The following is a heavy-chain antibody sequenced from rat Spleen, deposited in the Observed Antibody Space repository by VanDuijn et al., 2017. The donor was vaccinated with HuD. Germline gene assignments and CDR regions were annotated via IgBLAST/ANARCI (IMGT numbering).Heavy chain of an antibody. V-gene: IGHV5S13*01. J-gene: IGHJ2*01. CDR1: GFTFSNYD. CDR2: ISPSGGTT. D-gene: IGHD1-11*01. CDR3: ARHGGLRNWFAY. Sequence: EVQLVESGGGLVQPGRSLKVSCVVSGFTFSNYDMAWVRQAPTKGLEWVASISPSGGTTYYRDSVKGRFTASRDDAKNTQFLQMDSLRSEDTATYYCARHGGLRNWFAYWGQGVMVTVSS.